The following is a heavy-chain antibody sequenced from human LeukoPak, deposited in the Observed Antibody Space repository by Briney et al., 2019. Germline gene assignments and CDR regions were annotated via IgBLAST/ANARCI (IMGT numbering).Heavy chain of an antibody. V-gene: IGHV4-39*01. CDR2: IYYSGST. Sequence: PSETLSLTCTVSGGSISSSSYYWGWIRQPPGKGLEWIGSIYYSGSTYYNPSLKSRVTISVDTSKNQFSLKLSSVTAADTAVYYWARHGTSGIDYFDYGGQGTLFTVSS. CDR3: ARHGTSGIDYFDY. CDR1: GGSISSSSYY. J-gene: IGHJ4*02. D-gene: IGHD1-1*01.